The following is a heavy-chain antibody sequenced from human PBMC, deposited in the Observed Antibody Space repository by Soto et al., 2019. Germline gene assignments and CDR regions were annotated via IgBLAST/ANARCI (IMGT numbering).Heavy chain of an antibody. CDR2: IHHSGVT. D-gene: IGHD3-10*01. J-gene: IGHJ5*01. Sequence: QVQLQESGPGLVMPSGTLSLSCAVSSGSISSENWWSWVRQPPGKGLEWVGEIHHSGVTNYNPSLKSRVTISVDKSKNQFSLRLNSVTAADTAVYYCATQGSNSYWFDSWGQGALVSVSS. CDR1: SGSISSENW. CDR3: ATQGSNSYWFDS. V-gene: IGHV4-4*02.